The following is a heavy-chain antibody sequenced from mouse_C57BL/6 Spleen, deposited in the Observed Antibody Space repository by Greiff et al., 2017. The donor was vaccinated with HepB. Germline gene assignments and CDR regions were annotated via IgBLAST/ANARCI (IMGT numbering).Heavy chain of an antibody. J-gene: IGHJ1*03. V-gene: IGHV1-74*01. CDR1: GYTFTSYW. CDR3: AIRDDYSGRDYYWYFDG. Sequence: VQLQQPGAELVKPGASVKVSCKASGYTFTSYWMHWVKQRPGQGLEWIGRIHPSDSDTNYNQKFKGKATLTVDKSSSTAYMQLSSLTSEDSAVYDCAIRDDYSGRDYYWYFDGWGTGTTVTVSS. CDR2: IHPSDSDT. D-gene: IGHD1-1*01.